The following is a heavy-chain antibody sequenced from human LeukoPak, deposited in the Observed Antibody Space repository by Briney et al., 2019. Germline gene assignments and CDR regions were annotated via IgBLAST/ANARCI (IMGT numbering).Heavy chain of an antibody. Sequence: GGSLTLSCAASGFTFSSYGMHWVRQAPDKGLEWVAVIWYDGSNKYYADSVKGRFTISRDNSKNTLYLQMNSLRAEDTAVYYCAKAAGVYCSGGSCTFDYWGQGTLVTVSS. J-gene: IGHJ4*02. CDR1: GFTFSSYG. V-gene: IGHV3-33*06. D-gene: IGHD2-15*01. CDR3: AKAAGVYCSGGSCTFDY. CDR2: IWYDGSNK.